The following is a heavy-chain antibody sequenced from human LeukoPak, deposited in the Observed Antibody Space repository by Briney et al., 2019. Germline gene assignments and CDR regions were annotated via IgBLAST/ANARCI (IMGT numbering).Heavy chain of an antibody. CDR1: GFPFRSYW. CDR2: IDSDERIT. J-gene: IGHJ4*02. CDR3: ARDDGDGYIHYFDY. V-gene: IGHV3-74*01. D-gene: IGHD5-24*01. Sequence: GGSLRLSCTASGFPFRSYWMHWVRQAPGKGLVWVPGIDSDERITKTADSVKGRFTISRDNAKNTLYLQMNSLRADDTAVYYCARDDGDGYIHYFDYWGQGILVTVSS.